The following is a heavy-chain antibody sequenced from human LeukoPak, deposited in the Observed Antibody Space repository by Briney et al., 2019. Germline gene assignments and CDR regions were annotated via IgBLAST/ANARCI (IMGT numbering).Heavy chain of an antibody. D-gene: IGHD2-15*01. CDR3: ARSGYCSGARCYSRYWFDP. CDR2: INPSGDST. J-gene: IGHJ5*02. Sequence: GASVTVSLTCAVYTFTIYYMHWVRQAQGQGQEWMGIINPSGDSTTYAQKFQSRVTMTRDTSTSTVYMELSSLRSEDTAVYYCARSGYCSGARCYSRYWFDPWGQGTLVTVPS. CDR1: VYTFTIYY. V-gene: IGHV1-46*01.